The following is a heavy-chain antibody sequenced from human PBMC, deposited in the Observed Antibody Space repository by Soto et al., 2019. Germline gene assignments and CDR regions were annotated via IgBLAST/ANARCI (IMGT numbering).Heavy chain of an antibody. Sequence: PGGSLRLSCAASGFTFSRYNMNCVRQVLEKGLEWVSSISSSNTYIYYADSVKGRFTISRDNGKKSLYLQMNSLRAEDTAVYYCAGLWGGRSGSFVLWGQGTIVTV. V-gene: IGHV3-21*01. D-gene: IGHD3-10*01. CDR3: AGLWGGRSGSFVL. CDR2: ISSSNTYI. CDR1: GFTFSRYN. J-gene: IGHJ3*01.